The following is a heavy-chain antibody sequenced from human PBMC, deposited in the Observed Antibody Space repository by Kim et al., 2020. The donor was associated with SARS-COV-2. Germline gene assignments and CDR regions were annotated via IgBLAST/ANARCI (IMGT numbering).Heavy chain of an antibody. CDR3: ARLNDFIVATISWWFDP. Sequence: GESLKISCKGSGYSFTSYWIGWVRQMPGKGLEWMGIIYPGDSDTRYSPSFQGQVTISADKSISTAYLQWSSLKASDTAMYYCARLNDFIVATISWWFDPWGQGTLVTVSS. CDR2: IYPGDSDT. D-gene: IGHD5-12*01. J-gene: IGHJ5*02. V-gene: IGHV5-51*01. CDR1: GYSFTSYW.